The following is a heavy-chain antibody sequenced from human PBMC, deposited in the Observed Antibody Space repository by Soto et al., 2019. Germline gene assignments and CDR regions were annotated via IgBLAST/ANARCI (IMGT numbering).Heavy chain of an antibody. CDR3: ARGGGGWNWFDP. J-gene: IGHJ5*02. CDR2: INHSGST. D-gene: IGHD2-15*01. CDR1: GGSFSGYY. V-gene: IGHV4-34*01. Sequence: SETLSLTCAVYGGSFSGYYWSWIRQPPGKGLEWIGEINHSGSTNYNPSLKSRVTISVDTSKNQFSLKLSSVTAADTAVYYCARGGGGWNWFDPWGQGTLVT.